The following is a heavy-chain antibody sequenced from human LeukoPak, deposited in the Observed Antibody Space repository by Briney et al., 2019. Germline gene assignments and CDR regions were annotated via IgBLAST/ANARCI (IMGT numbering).Heavy chain of an antibody. CDR1: GYTFSSFA. D-gene: IGHD3-3*01. J-gene: IGHJ5*02. V-gene: IGHV3-64*01. Sequence: GGSLRLSCATSGYTFSSFAMHWVRQAPGKGLEHVSAISSNGGSTYYANSVKGRFTISRDNSKNTLYLQMGSLRGEDMAVYYCARDSRYDFWSGNHWFDPWGQGTLVTVSS. CDR3: ARDSRYDFWSGNHWFDP. CDR2: ISSNGGST.